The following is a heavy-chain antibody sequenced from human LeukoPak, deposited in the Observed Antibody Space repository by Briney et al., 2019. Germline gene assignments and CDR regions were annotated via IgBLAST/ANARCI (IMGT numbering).Heavy chain of an antibody. J-gene: IGHJ4*02. CDR1: GGSISSHY. CDR2: IYYSGST. D-gene: IGHD2-2*02. V-gene: IGHV4-59*11. Sequence: PSETLSLTCTVSGGSISSHYWSWIRQPPGKGLEWIGYIYYSGSTNYNPSLKSRVTISVDTSKNQFSLKLSSVTAADTAVYYCARVYDYCSSTSCYTAFDYWGQGTLVTVSS. CDR3: ARVYDYCSSTSCYTAFDY.